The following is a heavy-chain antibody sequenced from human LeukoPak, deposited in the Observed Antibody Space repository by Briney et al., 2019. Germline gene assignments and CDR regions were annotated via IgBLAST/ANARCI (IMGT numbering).Heavy chain of an antibody. CDR3: ARGARGAYFDY. D-gene: IGHD4/OR15-4a*01. CDR1: GFTISSSY. J-gene: IGHJ4*02. CDR2: IYGADTI. V-gene: IGHV3-66*01. Sequence: GGSLRLSCAASGFTISSSYMSWVRQVPGKGLEWVSYIYGADTIYYADFVKDRFTISRDSNRNILCLQMNSLRADDTAVYYCARGARGAYFDYWGQGTLVTVSS.